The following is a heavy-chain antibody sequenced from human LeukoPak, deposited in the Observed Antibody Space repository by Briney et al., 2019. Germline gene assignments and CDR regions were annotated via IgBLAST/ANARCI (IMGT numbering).Heavy chain of an antibody. CDR1: GYTFTGYY. J-gene: IGHJ4*02. CDR2: INPNRGGT. CDR3: ASPYCSSTSCQFDY. V-gene: IGHV1-2*02. Sequence: ASVKVSCKASGYTFTGYYMHWVRQAPGQGLEWMGWINPNRGGTNYAQKFQGRVTMTRDTSISTAYMELSRLRSDDTAVYYCASPYCSSTSCQFDYWGQGTLVTVSS. D-gene: IGHD2-2*01.